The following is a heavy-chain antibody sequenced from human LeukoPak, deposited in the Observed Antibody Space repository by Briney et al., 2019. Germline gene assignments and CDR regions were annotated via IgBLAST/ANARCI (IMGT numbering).Heavy chain of an antibody. Sequence: PSETLSLTCTASGGSISSYYWSWIRQPPGKGLEWIGYIYYSGSTNYNPSLKSRVTISVDTSKNQFSLKLSSVTAADTAVYYCAREVPGYSYGYYYYYMDVWGKGTTVTVSS. CDR2: IYYSGST. V-gene: IGHV4-59*01. CDR1: GGSISSYY. CDR3: AREVPGYSYGYYYYYMDV. J-gene: IGHJ6*03. D-gene: IGHD5-18*01.